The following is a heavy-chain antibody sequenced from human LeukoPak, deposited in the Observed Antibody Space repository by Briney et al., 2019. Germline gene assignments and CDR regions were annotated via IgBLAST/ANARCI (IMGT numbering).Heavy chain of an antibody. J-gene: IGHJ4*02. CDR1: GFTFSSFW. V-gene: IGHV3-11*06. CDR3: ARLGPAAFDY. D-gene: IGHD2-2*01. CDR2: ISSSSSYT. Sequence: GGSLRLSCAASGFTFSSFWMSWIRQAPGKGLEWVSYISSSSSYTNYADSVKGRFTISRDNAKNSLYLQMNSLRAEDTAVYYCARLGPAAFDYWGQGTLVTVSS.